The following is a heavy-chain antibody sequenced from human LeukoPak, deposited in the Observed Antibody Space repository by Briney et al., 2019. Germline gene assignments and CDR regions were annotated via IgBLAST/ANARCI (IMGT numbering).Heavy chain of an antibody. J-gene: IGHJ4*02. CDR3: ARGRDIPLDY. Sequence: PGGSLRLSCAASGFTFSSYTMHWVRQAPGKGLEWVSSISSSSSNIYYAGSVKGRFTISRDNAKNSLFLQMNSLRVEDTAVYYCARGRDIPLDYWGQGTLVTVSS. D-gene: IGHD2-15*01. CDR2: ISSSSSNI. CDR1: GFTFSSYT. V-gene: IGHV3-21*01.